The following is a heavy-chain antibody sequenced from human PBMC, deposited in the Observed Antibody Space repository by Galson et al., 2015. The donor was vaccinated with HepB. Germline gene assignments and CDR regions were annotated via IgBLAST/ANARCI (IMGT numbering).Heavy chain of an antibody. V-gene: IGHV1-3*01. CDR1: GYTFTRSA. D-gene: IGHD5-12*01. J-gene: IGHJ4*02. CDR2: INAGNGNT. Sequence: SVKVSCKASGYTFTRSAMHWVRQAPGQRLEWMGWINAGNGNTKYSQKFQGRVTITRDTSASTAYMELSSLRSEDTAVYYCASEGGFDYFEYWGQGTLVTVSS. CDR3: ASEGGFDYFEY.